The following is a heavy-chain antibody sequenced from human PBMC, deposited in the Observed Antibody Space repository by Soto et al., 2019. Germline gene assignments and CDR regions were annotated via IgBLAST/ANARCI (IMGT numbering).Heavy chain of an antibody. CDR1: GSAITRYY. CDR2: INPGGGSA. CDR3: ARDTSGWSLNGLDV. D-gene: IGHD6-19*01. V-gene: IGHV1-46*01. J-gene: IGHJ6*02. Sequence: QVDLVQSGAEVKKPGASVTISCRASGSAITRYYIHWVRQAPRRGIEWMGIINPGGGSASYAQKFQDRVTIDKDTSTGTVYMDLRSLRTEDTAVYYCARDTSGWSLNGLDVWGQGTTVNVSS.